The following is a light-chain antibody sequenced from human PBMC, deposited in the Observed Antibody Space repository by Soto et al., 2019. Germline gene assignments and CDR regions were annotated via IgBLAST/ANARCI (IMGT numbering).Light chain of an antibody. J-gene: IGLJ1*01. Sequence: QSVLTQPAAVSGSPGQSITISCTGTSTDVGRYNYVSWYQQHPGKAPKLMVYDVSNRPSWVSNRFSGSKSGITAPLTISGLQAEDEADYYCTSYTSDSTYVFGTGTKVTVL. CDR3: TSYTSDSTYV. V-gene: IGLV2-14*01. CDR1: STDVGRYNY. CDR2: DVS.